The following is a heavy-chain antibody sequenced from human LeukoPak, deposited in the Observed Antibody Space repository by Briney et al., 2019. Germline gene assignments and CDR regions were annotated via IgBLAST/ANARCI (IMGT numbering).Heavy chain of an antibody. Sequence: GGSLRLSCAASGFTFSSIAMSWVRQAPDKGLEWVSTISGSGGGTYYADSVKGRFTISRDDSKNTLYLQMNSLRADDTAVYYCAKDLGRYRNNFFDYWGQGNLFTVSS. CDR2: ISGSGGGT. V-gene: IGHV3-23*01. CDR1: GFTFSSIA. J-gene: IGHJ4*02. D-gene: IGHD1-26*01. CDR3: AKDLGRYRNNFFDY.